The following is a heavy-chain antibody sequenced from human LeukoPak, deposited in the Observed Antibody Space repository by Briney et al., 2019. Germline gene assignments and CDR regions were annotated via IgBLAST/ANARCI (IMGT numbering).Heavy chain of an antibody. CDR3: ALGDCSSTSCYVFDY. CDR2: IFNSGST. D-gene: IGHD2-2*01. CDR1: GGSFSDYY. J-gene: IGHJ4*02. V-gene: IGHV4-34*11. Sequence: SETLSLTCAVYGGSFSDYYWSWIRQPPGKGLEWIGYIFNSGSTNYNPSLKSRVTISVDTSKNQFSLKLSSVTAADTAVYFCALGDCSSTSCYVFDYWGQGTLVTVSS.